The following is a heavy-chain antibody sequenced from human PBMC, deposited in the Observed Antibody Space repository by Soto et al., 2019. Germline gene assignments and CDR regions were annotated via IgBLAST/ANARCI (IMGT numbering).Heavy chain of an antibody. V-gene: IGHV4-34*01. J-gene: IGHJ6*02. D-gene: IGHD3-3*01. CDR2: INHSGST. CDR1: GGSFSGYY. CDR3: ARNGSYYDFWSGYYFGGGMDV. Sequence: SETLSLTCAVYGGSFSGYYWSWIRQPPGKGLEWIGEINHSGSTNYNPSLKSRVTISVDTSKNQFSLKLSSVTAADTAVYYCARNGSYYDFWSGYYFGGGMDVWGQGTTVTV.